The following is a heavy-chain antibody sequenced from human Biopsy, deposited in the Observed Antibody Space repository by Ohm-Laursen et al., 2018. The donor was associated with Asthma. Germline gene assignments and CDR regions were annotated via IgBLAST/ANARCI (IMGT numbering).Heavy chain of an antibody. J-gene: IGHJ6*02. Sequence: SLRLSCAASGFTFHNYVMHWVRQAPGKGLEWVAVISNDGKSEYYGDSVKGRFTISRDKSKGTLYLQLSSLRAEDTAVYFCAREPIKATYFYGMDVWGQGTTVTVSS. CDR1: GFTFHNYV. D-gene: IGHD3-9*01. CDR3: AREPIKATYFYGMDV. CDR2: ISNDGKSE. V-gene: IGHV3-30*04.